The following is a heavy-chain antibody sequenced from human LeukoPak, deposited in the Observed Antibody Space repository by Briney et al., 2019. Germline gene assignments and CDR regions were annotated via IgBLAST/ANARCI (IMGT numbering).Heavy chain of an antibody. CDR3: ARALWFGETFPAY. CDR2: ISSSSSTI. Sequence: GGSLRLSCAASGLTISSYSMNWVHQAPGKGLQWVSYISSSSSTIYYADSVKGRFTISRDNAKNSLYLQMNSLRAEDTAVYYCARALWFGETFPAYWGQGTLVTVSS. CDR1: GLTISSYS. J-gene: IGHJ4*02. D-gene: IGHD3-10*01. V-gene: IGHV3-48*01.